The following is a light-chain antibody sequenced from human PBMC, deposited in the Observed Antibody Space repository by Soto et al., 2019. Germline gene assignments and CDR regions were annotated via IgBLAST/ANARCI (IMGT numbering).Light chain of an antibody. Sequence: EIVLTQSQATLSLSPGERATLSCRASQSVSSYFAWYQQKPGQAPRLLIYDASNRATGIPARFNGSGSGTNFSILISSLVPEDFAVYYCQQRSNWPRVTFGPGTKVDIK. J-gene: IGKJ3*01. V-gene: IGKV3-11*01. CDR1: QSVSSY. CDR2: DAS. CDR3: QQRSNWPRVT.